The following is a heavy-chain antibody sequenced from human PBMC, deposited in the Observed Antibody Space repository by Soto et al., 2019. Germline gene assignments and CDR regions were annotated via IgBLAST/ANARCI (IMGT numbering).Heavy chain of an antibody. CDR1: GGSFSGYY. J-gene: IGHJ5*02. CDR2: INHSGST. CDR3: ARNHKLGYCSGGSCYPDFDP. D-gene: IGHD2-15*01. V-gene: IGHV4-34*01. Sequence: SETLSLTCAVYGGSFSGYYWSWIRQPPGKGLEWIGEINHSGSTNYNPSLKSRVTISVDTSKNQFSLKLSSVTAADTAVYYCARNHKLGYCSGGSCYPDFDPWGQGTLVTVSS.